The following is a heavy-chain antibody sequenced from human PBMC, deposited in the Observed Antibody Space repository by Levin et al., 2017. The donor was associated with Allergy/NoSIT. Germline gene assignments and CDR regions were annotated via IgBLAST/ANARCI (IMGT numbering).Heavy chain of an antibody. D-gene: IGHD6-19*01. V-gene: IGHV2-70*04. J-gene: IGHJ4*02. Sequence: TLSLTCTFSGFSINTSGVRVSWIRQPPGKALEWLARIDWDDDKFYSTSLKTRLTISKDTSKNQVVLTMTNVDPVDTATYYCARMADSSGWFSDYFAYWGQGTLVTVSS. CDR1: GFSINTSGVR. CDR2: IDWDDDK. CDR3: ARMADSSGWFSDYFAY.